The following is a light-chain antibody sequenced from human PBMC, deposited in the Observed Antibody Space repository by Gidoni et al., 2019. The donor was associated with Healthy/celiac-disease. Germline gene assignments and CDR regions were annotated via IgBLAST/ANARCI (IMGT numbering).Light chain of an antibody. J-gene: IGLJ1*01. Sequence: QSVLTQPPSVSGAPGQRVTISCTGSSSNIGAGYDVHWYPQLPGTAPKLLIYGNSNRPSGVPDRFSGSKSGTSASLAITGLQAEDEADYYCQSYDSSLSGQGVFGTGTKVTVL. CDR2: GNS. CDR1: SSNIGAGYD. CDR3: QSYDSSLSGQGV. V-gene: IGLV1-40*01.